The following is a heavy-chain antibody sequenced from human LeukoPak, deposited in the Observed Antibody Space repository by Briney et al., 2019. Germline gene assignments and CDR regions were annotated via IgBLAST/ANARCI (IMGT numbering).Heavy chain of an antibody. D-gene: IGHD3-10*01. V-gene: IGHV4-59*08. CDR3: ARLRFTDYYYYGMDV. CDR1: GGSISSYY. Sequence: SETLSLTCTVSGGSISSYYWSWIRQPPGKGQEWIRYIYYSGSTNYNPSLKSRVTISVDTSKNQFSLKLSSVTAADTAVYYCARLRFTDYYYYGMDVWGQGTTVTVSS. J-gene: IGHJ6*02. CDR2: IYYSGST.